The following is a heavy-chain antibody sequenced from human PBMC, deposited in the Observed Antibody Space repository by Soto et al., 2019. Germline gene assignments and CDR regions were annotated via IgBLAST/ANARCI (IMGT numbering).Heavy chain of an antibody. D-gene: IGHD3-3*01. CDR1: GFTFSSYW. V-gene: IGHV3-7*01. CDR3: ASAGYYDLYYGMDV. Sequence: GGSLRLSCASSGFTFSSYWMSWVRQAPGKGLEWVANIKQDGSEKYYVDSVKGRFTISRDNAKNSLYLQMNSLRAEDTAVYYCASAGYYDLYYGMDVWGQGTTVTVSS. J-gene: IGHJ6*02. CDR2: IKQDGSEK.